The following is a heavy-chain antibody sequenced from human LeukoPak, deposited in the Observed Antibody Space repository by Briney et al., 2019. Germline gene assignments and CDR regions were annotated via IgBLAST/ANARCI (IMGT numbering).Heavy chain of an antibody. J-gene: IGHJ3*02. CDR1: GGSFSGYY. CDR2: INHSGST. Sequence: SETLSLTCAVYGGSFSGYYWSWIRQPPGKGLEWIGEINHSGSTNYNPSLKSRVTISVDTFKNQFSLKLSSVTAADTAVYYCARTFSNQIDAFDIWGQGTMVTVSS. V-gene: IGHV4-34*01. CDR3: ARTFSNQIDAFDI. D-gene: IGHD1-14*01.